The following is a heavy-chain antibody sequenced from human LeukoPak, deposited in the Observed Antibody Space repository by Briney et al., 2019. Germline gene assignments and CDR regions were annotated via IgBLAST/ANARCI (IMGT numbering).Heavy chain of an antibody. CDR1: GFTFSSYS. J-gene: IGHJ4*02. CDR2: IWYDGSKK. D-gene: IGHD7-27*01. V-gene: IGHV3-33*08. Sequence: PGGSLRLSCAASGFTFSSYSMNWVRQAPGKGLEWVAVIWYDGSKKYYADSVKGRFTISRDNSKNTLYLQMNSLRAEDSAVYYCARDLSGVDYWGQGTLVTVSS. CDR3: ARDLSGVDY.